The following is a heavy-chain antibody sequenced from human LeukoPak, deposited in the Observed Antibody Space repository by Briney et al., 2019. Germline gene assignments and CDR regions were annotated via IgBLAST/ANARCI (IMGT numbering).Heavy chain of an antibody. CDR3: ARHSLPYCGGDCAYYFDY. CDR1: GFTFSSYS. CDR2: ISSSSSYI. V-gene: IGHV3-21*01. D-gene: IGHD2-21*02. J-gene: IGHJ4*02. Sequence: PGGSLRLSCAASGFTFSSYSMNWVRQAPGKGLEWVSSISSSSSYIYYADSVKGRFTISRDNAKNSLYLQMNSLRAEDTAVYYCARHSLPYCGGDCAYYFDYWGQGTLVTVSS.